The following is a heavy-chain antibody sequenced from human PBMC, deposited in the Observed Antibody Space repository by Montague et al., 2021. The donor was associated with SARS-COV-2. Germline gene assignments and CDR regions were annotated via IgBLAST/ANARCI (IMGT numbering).Heavy chain of an antibody. D-gene: IGHD1-26*01. V-gene: IGHV4-39*01. CDR1: GGSITSGSYS. CDR2: MYYNGAT. J-gene: IGHJ5*02. Sequence: SETLSLTCTASGGSITSGSYSWSWIRQPPGKGLEWIGNMYYNGATHFNPSLKSRATMSVDASQNQFSLRVTSVTAADTAVYYCARKKSDNDSGDLYGCFDNWGRGTLVTVS. CDR3: ARKKSDNDSGDLYGCFDN.